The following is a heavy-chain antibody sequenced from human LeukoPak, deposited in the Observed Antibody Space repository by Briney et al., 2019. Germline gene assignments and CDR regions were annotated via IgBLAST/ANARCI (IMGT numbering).Heavy chain of an antibody. CDR2: INHSGST. V-gene: IGHV4-34*01. Sequence: SETLSLTCAVYGVSFSGYYWSWIRQPPGKGLEWIGEINHSGSTNYNPSLKSRVTISVDTSKNQFSLKLSSVTAADTAVYYCARVGYSSSFNWFDPWGQGTLVTVSS. J-gene: IGHJ5*02. CDR3: ARVGYSSSFNWFDP. CDR1: GVSFSGYY. D-gene: IGHD6-13*01.